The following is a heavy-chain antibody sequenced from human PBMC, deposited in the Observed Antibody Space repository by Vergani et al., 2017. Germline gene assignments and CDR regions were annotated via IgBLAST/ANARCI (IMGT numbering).Heavy chain of an antibody. Sequence: EVQLVESGGGLVQPGGSLKLSCAASGFTFSGSAMHWVRQASGKGLEWVGRIRSKANSYATAYAASVKGRFTISRDESKNTAYLQMNSLKTEDTAVYYCTSRSYGENTFWGQGTLVTVSS. CDR2: IRSKANSYAT. D-gene: IGHD4-17*01. J-gene: IGHJ4*02. V-gene: IGHV3-73*01. CDR1: GFTFSGSA. CDR3: TSRSYGENTF.